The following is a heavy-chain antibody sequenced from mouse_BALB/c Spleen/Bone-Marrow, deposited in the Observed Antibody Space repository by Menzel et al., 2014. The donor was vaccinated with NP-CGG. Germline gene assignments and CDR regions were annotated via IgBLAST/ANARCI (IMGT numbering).Heavy chain of an antibody. V-gene: IGHV1S135*01. CDR3: ARRVYYDYYAMDY. D-gene: IGHD1-1*01. CDR2: IDPYSGGS. Sequence: EVPLQQSGPELVKPGASVKVSCKASGYTFTKYNMYWVKQSHGKSLEWIGYIDPYSGGSRYNQNFKGKATLTVDRSSSTAYMHLNSLTSEDSAVYYCARRVYYDYYAMDYWGQGTSVTVSS. CDR1: GYTFTKYN. J-gene: IGHJ4*01.